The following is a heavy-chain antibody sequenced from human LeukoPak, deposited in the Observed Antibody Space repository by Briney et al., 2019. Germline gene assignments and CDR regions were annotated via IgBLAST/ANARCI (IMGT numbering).Heavy chain of an antibody. CDR1: GYTFTNYY. V-gene: IGHV1-46*01. Sequence: GASVQISCKTSGYTFTNYYIHWVRQAPGQGLEWMGLINPGGDNTDYAQNFQGRVTMTRDTSTSTVYMGLSSLRSEDTAVYYCARGLYAYGDYVIDYWGQGTLVTVSS. J-gene: IGHJ4*02. CDR3: ARGLYAYGDYVIDY. D-gene: IGHD4-17*01. CDR2: INPGGDNT.